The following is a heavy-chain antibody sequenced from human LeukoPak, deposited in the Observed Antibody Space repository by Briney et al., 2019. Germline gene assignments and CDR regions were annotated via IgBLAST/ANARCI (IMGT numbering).Heavy chain of an antibody. CDR3: ARDRIVGATPFDY. Sequence: GGSLRLSCAASGFTFSSYTMNWVRQAPGKGLEWVSYISSGNSNIYYADSVKGRFTISRDNAKNSLYLQMNSLRAEDTAVYYCARDRIVGATPFDYWGQGTLVTVSS. D-gene: IGHD1-26*01. V-gene: IGHV3-48*01. CDR2: ISSGNSNI. CDR1: GFTFSSYT. J-gene: IGHJ4*02.